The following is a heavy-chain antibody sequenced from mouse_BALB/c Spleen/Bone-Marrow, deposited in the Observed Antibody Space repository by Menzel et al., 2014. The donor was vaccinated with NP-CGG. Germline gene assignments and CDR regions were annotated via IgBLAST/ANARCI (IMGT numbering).Heavy chain of an antibody. J-gene: IGHJ2*01. CDR1: GYTFTSYR. CDR2: INPSNGGT. CDR3: TIGGFDY. Sequence: VQLQQSGAELVKPGASVKLSCKASGYTFTSYRMHWVKLRPGQGFEWIGEINPSNGGTNYNEKFKREATLTVDKSSSTAYMQLSSLTSEDSAVYYCTIGGFDYWGQGTTLTVSS. V-gene: IGHV1S16*01.